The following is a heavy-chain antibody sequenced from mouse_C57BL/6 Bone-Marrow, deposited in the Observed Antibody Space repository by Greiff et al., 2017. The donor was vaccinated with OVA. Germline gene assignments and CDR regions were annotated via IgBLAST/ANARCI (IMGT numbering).Heavy chain of an antibody. CDR2: ISDGGSYT. D-gene: IGHD1-1*01. Sequence: EVKLVESGGGLVKPGGSLKLSCAASGFTFSSYAMSWVRQTPEKRLEWVATISDGGSYTYYPDNVKGRFTISRDNAKNNLYLQMSHLKSEDTAMYYCARGILLITTVPGAMDYWGQGTSVTVSS. CDR1: GFTFSSYA. CDR3: ARGILLITTVPGAMDY. J-gene: IGHJ4*01. V-gene: IGHV5-4*03.